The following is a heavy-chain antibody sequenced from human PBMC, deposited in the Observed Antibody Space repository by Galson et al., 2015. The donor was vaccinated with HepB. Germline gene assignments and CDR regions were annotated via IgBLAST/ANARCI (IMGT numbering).Heavy chain of an antibody. CDR1: GFTFSSYA. Sequence: SLRLSCAASGFTFSSYAMHWVRQAPGKGLEWVAVISYDGSNKYYADSVKGRFTISRDNSKNTLYLQMNSLRAEDTAVYYCARDPWYYDSSGYLQRYFDYWGQGTLVTVSS. CDR3: ARDPWYYDSSGYLQRYFDY. D-gene: IGHD3-22*01. V-gene: IGHV3-30*04. CDR2: ISYDGSNK. J-gene: IGHJ4*02.